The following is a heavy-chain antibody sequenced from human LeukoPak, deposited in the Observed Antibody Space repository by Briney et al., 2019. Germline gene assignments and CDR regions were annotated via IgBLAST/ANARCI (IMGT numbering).Heavy chain of an antibody. Sequence: PSDTLSLTCAVYGGSFTDYYWSWIRQAPGKGLEWIGRIHHNAGTSYNPSLWGRVTISVDTSKNQFSLKLSSVTAADTAVYYCARPRMIARDNWFDPWGQGTLVTVSS. J-gene: IGHJ5*02. V-gene: IGHV4-34*01. CDR3: ARPRMIARDNWFDP. CDR1: GGSFTDYY. CDR2: IHHNAGT. D-gene: IGHD3-22*01.